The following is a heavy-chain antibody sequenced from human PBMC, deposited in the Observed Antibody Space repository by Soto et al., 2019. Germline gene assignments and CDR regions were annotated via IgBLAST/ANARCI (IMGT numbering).Heavy chain of an antibody. CDR3: AAATSIALGFRY. J-gene: IGHJ4*02. D-gene: IGHD1-26*01. CDR2: NSALNGKT. Sequence: QGYLVQSGAEVKRPGASVRVSCKTSGFTFNTHGFSWVRLAPGQGLEWMGWNSALNGKTFYAHNFQDRVIMTTDTSSSTAYMELRGLKSDDTAVYYCAAATSIALGFRYLGQGTLVTVSS. CDR1: GFTFNTHG. V-gene: IGHV1-18*01.